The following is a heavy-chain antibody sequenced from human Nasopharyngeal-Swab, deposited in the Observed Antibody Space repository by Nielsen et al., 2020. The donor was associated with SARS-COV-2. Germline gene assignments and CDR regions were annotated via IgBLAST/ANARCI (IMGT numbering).Heavy chain of an antibody. V-gene: IGHV1-18*04. D-gene: IGHD2-2*01. J-gene: IGHJ4*02. CDR2: ISAYNGNT. Sequence: ASVKVSCKASGYTFTSYGIRWVRQAPGQGLEWMGWISAYNGNTNYAQKLQGRVTMTTDTSTSTAYMELRSLRSDDTAVYYCARGYCSSTSCYYFDYWGQGTLVIVSS. CDR3: ARGYCSSTSCYYFDY. CDR1: GYTFTSYG.